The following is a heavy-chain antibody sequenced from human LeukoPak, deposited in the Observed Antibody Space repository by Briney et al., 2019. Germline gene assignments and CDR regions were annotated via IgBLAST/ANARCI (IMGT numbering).Heavy chain of an antibody. CDR3: ARDSPGFFDP. J-gene: IGHJ5*02. V-gene: IGHV4-34*01. D-gene: IGHD1-14*01. CDR1: GGSFSGFY. CDR2: IYQSGST. Sequence: SETLSLTCAVSGGSFSGFYWSWIRQPPGKGLEWIGSIYQSGSTYYNPSLQSRITISVHTSKNQFSLKLTSVTAADTAVYYCARDSPGFFDPWGQGTLVTVSS.